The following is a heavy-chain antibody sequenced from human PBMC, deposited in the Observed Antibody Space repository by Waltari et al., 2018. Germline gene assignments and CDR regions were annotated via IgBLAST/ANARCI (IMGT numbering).Heavy chain of an antibody. CDR1: GGSFSGSY. CDR2: INHSGST. Sequence: QVQLQQWGAGLLKASETLPLTCAVYGGSFSGSYWTWIRQPPGKGLEWIGEINHSGSTNYNPSLKSRVTISVDTSKNQFSLKLSSVTPADTAVYYCASGIVVVPAAIAGYFDYWGQGTLVTVSS. D-gene: IGHD2-2*01. CDR3: ASGIVVVPAAIAGYFDY. V-gene: IGHV4-34*01. J-gene: IGHJ4*02.